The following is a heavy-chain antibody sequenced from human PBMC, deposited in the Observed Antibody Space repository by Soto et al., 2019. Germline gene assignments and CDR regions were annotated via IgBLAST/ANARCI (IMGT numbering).Heavy chain of an antibody. CDR3: ARDIESVTAKHFFYYCAMDV. Sequence: ASVKVSCKASGFTFSNYGLNWVRQAPGQGLEWMGWVSANNGHTNYAQNLQGRVSMTTDTSTSTAYMELRGLTFDDTAVYYCARDIESVTAKHFFYYCAMDVWGQGTTVTVSS. CDR2: VSANNGHT. V-gene: IGHV1-18*01. CDR1: GFTFSNYG. J-gene: IGHJ6*02. D-gene: IGHD2-8*01.